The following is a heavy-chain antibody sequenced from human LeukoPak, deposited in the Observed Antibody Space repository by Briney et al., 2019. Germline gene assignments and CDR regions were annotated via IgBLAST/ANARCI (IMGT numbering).Heavy chain of an antibody. J-gene: IGHJ4*02. V-gene: IGHV4-30-4*08. CDR3: ARHNYGSGSVDY. CDR1: GGSISSGDYY. Sequence: SQTLSLTCTVSGGSISSGDYYWSWIRQPPGKGLEWIGYIYYSGSTYYNPSLKSRVTISVDTSKNQFSLKLSSVTAADTAVYYCARHNYGSGSVDYWGQGTLVTVSS. CDR2: IYYSGST. D-gene: IGHD3-10*01.